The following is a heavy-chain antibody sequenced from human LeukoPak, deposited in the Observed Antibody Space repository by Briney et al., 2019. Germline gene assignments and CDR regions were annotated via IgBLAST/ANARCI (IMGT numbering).Heavy chain of an antibody. CDR3: ASYRDGYNQSPFDY. D-gene: IGHD5-24*01. CDR2: INTNTGNP. CDR1: GYTFTSYA. J-gene: IGHJ4*02. Sequence: ASVKVSCKASGYTFTSYAMNWVRQAPGQGLEWMGWINTNTGNPTYAQGFTGRFVFSLDTSVSTAYLQISSLKAEDTAVYYCASYRDGYNQSPFDYWGQGTLVTVSS. V-gene: IGHV7-4-1*02.